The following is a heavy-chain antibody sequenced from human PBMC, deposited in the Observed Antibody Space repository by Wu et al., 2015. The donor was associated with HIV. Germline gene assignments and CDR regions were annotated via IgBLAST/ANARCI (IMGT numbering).Heavy chain of an antibody. CDR1: GGSISSYY. V-gene: IGHV4-59*08. D-gene: IGHD3-10*01. J-gene: IGHJ6*02. Sequence: QVQLQESGPGLVKSSETLSLTCTVSGGSISSYYWSWIRQPPGKGLEWIGYIYYSGNTNYNPSLKSRVTISVDTSKNQFSLKLSSVTAADTAVYYCARHYSKYYYFGMDVWGQGTTVTVSS. CDR2: IYYSGNT. CDR3: ARHYSKYYYFGMDV.